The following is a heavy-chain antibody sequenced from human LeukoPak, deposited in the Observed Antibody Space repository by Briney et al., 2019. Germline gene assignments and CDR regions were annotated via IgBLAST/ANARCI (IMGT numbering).Heavy chain of an antibody. CDR3: AKDLHIINPPDNN. V-gene: IGHV3-74*01. CDR1: GFTFSSYW. J-gene: IGHJ4*02. D-gene: IGHD3-10*01. Sequence: GGSLRLSSAASGFTFSSYWMHWVRQAPGKGLVWVSRINTDGSSTSYADSVKGRFTISRDSSKNTLYLQMNSLRAEDTAVYYCAKDLHIINPPDNNWGQGTLVTVSS. CDR2: INTDGSST.